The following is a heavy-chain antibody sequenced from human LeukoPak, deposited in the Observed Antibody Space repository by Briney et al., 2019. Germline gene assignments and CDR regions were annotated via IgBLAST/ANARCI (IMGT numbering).Heavy chain of an antibody. V-gene: IGHV1-18*01. CDR1: GYTFTSYG. CDR3: ARGSKYYDILTGYSRDY. D-gene: IGHD3-9*01. CDR2: ISAYNGNT. Sequence: ASVKVSCKASGYTFTSYGISWVRQAPGQGLEWMGWISAYNGNTNYAQKLQGRVTMTTDTSTSTAYMELRCLRSDDTAVYYCARGSKYYDILTGYSRDYWGQGTLVTVSS. J-gene: IGHJ4*02.